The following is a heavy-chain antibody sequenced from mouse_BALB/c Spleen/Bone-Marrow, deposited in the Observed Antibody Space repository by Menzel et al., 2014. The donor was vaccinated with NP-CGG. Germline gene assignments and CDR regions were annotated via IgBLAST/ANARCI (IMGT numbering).Heavy chain of an antibody. CDR1: GFNIKDTY. V-gene: IGHV14-3*02. J-gene: IGHJ2*01. CDR3: ALYYDYDVGY. CDR2: IDPANGNT. D-gene: IGHD2-4*01. Sequence: EVKLMESGAELVKPGASVKLSCTASGFNIKDTYMHWVKQRPEQGLEWIGRIDPANGNTKYDPKFQGKATITADTSSNTAYLQLSNLTSEDTAVYYCALYYDYDVGYWGQGTTLIVSS.